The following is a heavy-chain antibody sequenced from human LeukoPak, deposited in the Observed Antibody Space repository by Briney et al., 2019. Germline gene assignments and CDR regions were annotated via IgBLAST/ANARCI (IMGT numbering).Heavy chain of an antibody. Sequence: SETLSLTCTVSGGSLSSYYWSCLRQPAGKGLEWIGRIYTSGSTNYNPSLKSRVTMSVDTSKNQYSLKLSSVTAADTAVYYCAREGFGWFGPHDYWGQGTLVTVSS. CDR3: AREGFGWFGPHDY. D-gene: IGHD3-10*01. J-gene: IGHJ4*02. CDR1: GGSLSSYY. CDR2: IYTSGST. V-gene: IGHV4-4*07.